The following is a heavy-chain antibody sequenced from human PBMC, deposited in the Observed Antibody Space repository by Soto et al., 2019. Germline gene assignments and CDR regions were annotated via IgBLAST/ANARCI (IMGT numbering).Heavy chain of an antibody. D-gene: IGHD3-10*01. V-gene: IGHV4-59*01. CDR3: ARFKGYGSGSYYPRVYYYGMDV. Sequence: SETLSLTCTVSRGSISSYYWSWIRQPPGRGPEWIGYVYHSGTTDYNPSLESRVTISLDTSKNQFSLKLNSVTAADTAVYYCARFKGYGSGSYYPRVYYYGMDVWGQGTTVTVSS. CDR2: VYHSGTT. CDR1: RGSISSYY. J-gene: IGHJ6*02.